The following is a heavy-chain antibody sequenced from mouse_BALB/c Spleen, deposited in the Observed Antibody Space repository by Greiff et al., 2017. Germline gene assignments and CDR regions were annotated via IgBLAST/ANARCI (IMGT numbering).Heavy chain of an antibody. D-gene: IGHD2-2*01. V-gene: IGHV4-1*02. CDR3: ARRAYGYDAWFAY. CDR2: INPDSSTI. Sequence: EVKLQESGGGLVQPGGSLKLSCAASGFDFSRYWMSWVRQAPGKGLEWIGEINPDSSTINYTPSLKDKFIISRDNAKNTLYLQMSKVRSEDTALYYCARRAYGYDAWFAYWGQGTLVTVSA. CDR1: GFDFSRYW. J-gene: IGHJ3*01.